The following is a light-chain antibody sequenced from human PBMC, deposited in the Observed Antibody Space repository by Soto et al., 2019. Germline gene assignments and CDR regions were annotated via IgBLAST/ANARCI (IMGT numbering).Light chain of an antibody. V-gene: IGKV3-20*01. J-gene: IGKJ3*01. CDR3: QLYDNSLYT. Sequence: EIVLTQSPGTLSLSPGERATLSCRASQSVSSTYLAWYQHKPGQAPRLLIYATSSRATGIADRFSGSGSEIDFTLTISRLEPEYCAVYYCQLYDNSLYTFGPGTKVEIK. CDR1: QSVSSTY. CDR2: ATS.